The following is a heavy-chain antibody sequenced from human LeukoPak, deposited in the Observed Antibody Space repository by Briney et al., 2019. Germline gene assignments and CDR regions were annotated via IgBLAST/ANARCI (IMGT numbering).Heavy chain of an antibody. CDR3: ARRRGYSSGYYYYGMDV. D-gene: IGHD5-18*01. CDR1: GDSISSYY. V-gene: IGHV4-59*08. Sequence: SETLSLTCTVSGDSISSYYWSWIRQPPGKGLEWIGYISYSGSTNYNPSLKSRVTISVDTSKNQFSLKLSSVTAADTAVYYCARRRGYSSGYYYYGMDVWGQGTTVTVFS. J-gene: IGHJ6*02. CDR2: ISYSGST.